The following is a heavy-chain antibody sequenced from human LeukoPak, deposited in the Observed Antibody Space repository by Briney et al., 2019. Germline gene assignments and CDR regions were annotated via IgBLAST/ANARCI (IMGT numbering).Heavy chain of an antibody. CDR1: GFTFSSYS. V-gene: IGHV3-33*08. D-gene: IGHD3-9*01. CDR3: ARDLNSDSVDWPNRGGMDV. CDR2: IWYDGSNK. J-gene: IGHJ6*02. Sequence: GGSLRLSCAASGFTFSSYSMNWVRQAPGKGLEWVAVIWYDGSNKYYADSVKGRFTISRDNSKNTLYLQMNSLRAEDTAVYYCARDLNSDSVDWPNRGGMDVWGQGTTVTVSS.